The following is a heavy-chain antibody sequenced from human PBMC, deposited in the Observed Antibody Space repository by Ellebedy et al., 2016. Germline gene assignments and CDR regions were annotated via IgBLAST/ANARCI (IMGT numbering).Heavy chain of an antibody. CDR2: ISGSTDYT. CDR3: TRGSTRWSADSGH. Sequence: GGSLRLXXAASGFIFSDYYMSWIRQAPGKGLQRVSHISGSTDYTNYADSLKGRFTISRDNAKNSLYLQLNSLRAEDTAVYYCTRGSTRWSADSGHWGQGTLVTVSS. J-gene: IGHJ1*01. V-gene: IGHV3-11*06. CDR1: GFIFSDYY. D-gene: IGHD2-15*01.